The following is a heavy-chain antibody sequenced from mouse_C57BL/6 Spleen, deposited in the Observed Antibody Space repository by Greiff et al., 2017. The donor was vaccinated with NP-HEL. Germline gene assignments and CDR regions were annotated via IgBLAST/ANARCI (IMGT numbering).Heavy chain of an antibody. CDR3: TAYYGSSSPWYFDV. CDR1: GFNIKDDY. V-gene: IGHV14-4*01. D-gene: IGHD1-1*01. Sequence: EVQLQQSGAELVRPGASVKLSCTASGFNIKDDYMHWVKQRPEQGLEWIGWIDPENGDTEYASKFKGKATITADTSSNTAYLQLSSLTSEDTAVYYCTAYYGSSSPWYFDVWGTGTTVTVSS. CDR2: IDPENGDT. J-gene: IGHJ1*03.